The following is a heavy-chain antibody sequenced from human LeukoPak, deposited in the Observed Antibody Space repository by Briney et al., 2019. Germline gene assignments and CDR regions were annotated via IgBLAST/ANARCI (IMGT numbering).Heavy chain of an antibody. D-gene: IGHD3-22*01. CDR2: IKSKTDGGTI. Sequence: GGPLRLSCAASGFTFSNAWMSWVRQAPGKGLEWVGRIKSKTDGGTIDYAAPVKGRFTISRDDSKTTLYLEMNSLKTEDTAVYYCSTVSHESSAHLPCWGQGTLVTVSS. V-gene: IGHV3-15*01. CDR1: GFTFSNAW. J-gene: IGHJ4*02. CDR3: STVSHESSAHLPC.